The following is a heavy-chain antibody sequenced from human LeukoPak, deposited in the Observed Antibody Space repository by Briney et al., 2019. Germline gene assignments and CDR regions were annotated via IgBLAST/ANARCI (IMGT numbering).Heavy chain of an antibody. D-gene: IGHD3-22*01. V-gene: IGHV3-23*01. Sequence: GGSLRLSCAASGFTFSSYAMTWVRQAPGKGLEWVSAISGSGGSTYYADSVKGRFTTSRDNSKNTLYLQMNSLRAEDTAVYYCAKVDSSGYYYGYFDYWGQGTLVTVSS. CDR1: GFTFSSYA. CDR2: ISGSGGST. CDR3: AKVDSSGYYYGYFDY. J-gene: IGHJ4*02.